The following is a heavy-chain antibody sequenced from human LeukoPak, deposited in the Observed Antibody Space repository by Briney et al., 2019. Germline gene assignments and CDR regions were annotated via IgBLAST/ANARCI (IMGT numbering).Heavy chain of an antibody. CDR1: GGSISSGGHY. CDR2: IYTSGST. J-gene: IGHJ4*02. V-gene: IGHV4-61*02. D-gene: IGHD1-26*01. Sequence: PSETLSLTCSVSGGSISSGGHYWTWIRQPAGKGMEWIGRIYTSGSTNYNPSLKSRVTISVDTSKNQFSLKLSSVTAADTAVYYYARAQVGARPFDYWGQGTLVTVSS. CDR3: ARAQVGARPFDY.